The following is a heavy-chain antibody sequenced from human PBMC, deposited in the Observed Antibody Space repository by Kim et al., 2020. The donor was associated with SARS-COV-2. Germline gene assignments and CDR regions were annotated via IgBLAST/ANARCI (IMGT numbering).Heavy chain of an antibody. V-gene: IGHV3-30*03. Sequence: GGSLRLSCAASGFTFSSYGMHWVRQAPGKGLERVAVISYDGSNKYYADSVKGRFTISRDNSKNTLYLQMNSLRAEDTVVYYCATRTVTTMVHYYGMDVWGQGTTVTVSS. D-gene: IGHD4-17*01. CDR2: ISYDGSNK. J-gene: IGHJ6*02. CDR1: GFTFSSYG. CDR3: ATRTVTTMVHYYGMDV.